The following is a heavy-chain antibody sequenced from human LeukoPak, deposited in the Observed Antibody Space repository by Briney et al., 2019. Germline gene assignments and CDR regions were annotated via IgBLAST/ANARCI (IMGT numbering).Heavy chain of an antibody. J-gene: IGHJ3*02. V-gene: IGHV4-59*08. Sequence: SETLSLTCTVSGGSISSYYWSWIRQPPGKGLEWIGYIYYSGSTNYNPSLKSRVTISVDTSKNQFSLKLSSVTAADTAVYYCANLAETVVTPDDAFDIWGQGTMVTVSS. CDR1: GGSISSYY. CDR3: ANLAETVVTPDDAFDI. CDR2: IYYSGST. D-gene: IGHD4-23*01.